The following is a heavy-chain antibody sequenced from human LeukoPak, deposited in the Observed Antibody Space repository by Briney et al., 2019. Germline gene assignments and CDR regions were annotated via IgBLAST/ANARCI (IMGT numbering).Heavy chain of an antibody. Sequence: PGGSLRLSCAASGLTFSSYAMSWVRQAPGKGLEWVSAISGSGGSTYYADSVKGRFTISRDNAKNSLYMQMNSLRAEDTAVYYCASAGLSGNYYDSSGDYGAFDIWGQGTMVTVSS. CDR3: ASAGLSGNYYDSSGDYGAFDI. D-gene: IGHD3-22*01. J-gene: IGHJ3*02. CDR2: ISGSGGST. CDR1: GLTFSSYA. V-gene: IGHV3-23*01.